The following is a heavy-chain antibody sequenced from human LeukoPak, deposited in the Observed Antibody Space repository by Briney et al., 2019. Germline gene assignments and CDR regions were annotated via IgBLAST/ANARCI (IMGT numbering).Heavy chain of an antibody. Sequence: PGGSLRLSCAASGFTLRVYWMTWVRQAPGKGLEWVANINQDGSEQYYVVSVKGRFTMSRENAQNSLYLQMNSLRAEDTAVYYCARFPRILDYWGQGTLVTVSS. J-gene: IGHJ4*02. CDR3: ARFPRILDY. CDR1: GFTLRVYW. V-gene: IGHV3-7*04. CDR2: INQDGSEQ.